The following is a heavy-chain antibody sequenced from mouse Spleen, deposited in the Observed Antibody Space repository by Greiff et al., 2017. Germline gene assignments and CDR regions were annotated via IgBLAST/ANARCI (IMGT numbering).Heavy chain of an antibody. CDR2: ISYDGSN. J-gene: IGHJ2*01. CDR1: GYSITSGYY. CDR3: ARGGWLLPVYFDY. Sequence: EVKLQESGPGLVKPSQSLSLTCSVTGYSITSGYYWNWIRQFPGNKLEWMGYISYDGSNNYNPSLKNRISITRDTSKNQFFLKLNSVTTEDTATYYCARGGWLLPVYFDYWGQGTTLTVSS. D-gene: IGHD2-3*01. V-gene: IGHV3-6*01.